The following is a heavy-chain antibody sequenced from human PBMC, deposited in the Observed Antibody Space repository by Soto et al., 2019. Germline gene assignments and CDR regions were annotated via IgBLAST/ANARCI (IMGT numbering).Heavy chain of an antibody. Sequence: PGGSLRLCCAASGFTFSDYAMSWVRQAPGKGLEWVSAISGSGGSSYYADSVKGRFTISRDNSKNTLFLQMNSLRAEDTAIYYCAKGGSYYYDSSGYYANWGQGTLVTVSS. CDR1: GFTFSDYA. V-gene: IGHV3-23*01. CDR3: AKGGSYYYDSSGYYAN. J-gene: IGHJ4*02. CDR2: ISGSGGSS. D-gene: IGHD3-22*01.